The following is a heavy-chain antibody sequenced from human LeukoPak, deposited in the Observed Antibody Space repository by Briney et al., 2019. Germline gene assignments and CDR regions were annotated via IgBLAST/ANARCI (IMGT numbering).Heavy chain of an antibody. CDR3: AKVNYGDYVGSDY. CDR2: IYSGGST. J-gene: IGHJ4*02. V-gene: IGHV3-53*01. Sequence: GGSLRLSCAASGFTVSSNYMSWVRQAPGKGLEWVSVIYSGGSTYYADSVKGRFTISRDNSKNTLYLQMNSLRAEDTAVYYCAKVNYGDYVGSDYWGQGTLVTVSS. D-gene: IGHD4-17*01. CDR1: GFTVSSNY.